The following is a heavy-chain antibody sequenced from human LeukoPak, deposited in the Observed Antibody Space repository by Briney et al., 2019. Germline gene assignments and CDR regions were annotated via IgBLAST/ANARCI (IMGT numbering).Heavy chain of an antibody. V-gene: IGHV3-33*01. J-gene: IGHJ6*02. CDR2: IWYDGSNK. Sequence: GRSLRLSCAASGFTFSSYGIHWVRQAPGKGLEWVAVIWYDGSNKYYADSVKGRFTISRDNSKNTLYLQMNSLRAEDTAVYYCARDRDTAMVYYGMDVWGQGTTVTVSS. CDR3: ARDRDTAMVYYGMDV. CDR1: GFTFSSYG. D-gene: IGHD5-18*01.